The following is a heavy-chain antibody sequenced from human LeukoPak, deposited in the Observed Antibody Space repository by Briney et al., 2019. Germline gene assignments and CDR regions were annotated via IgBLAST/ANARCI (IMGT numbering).Heavy chain of an antibody. CDR3: AREKAYCSSTSCYAGFDP. V-gene: IGHV1-2*04. D-gene: IGHD2-2*01. CDR2: INPNSGGT. Sequence: GASVKVSCKASGYTFTGYYMHWVRQAPGQGLEWMGWINPNSGGTNYAHKFQGWVTMTRDTSISTAYMELSRLRSDDTAVYYCAREKAYCSSTSCYAGFDPWGQGTLVTVSS. CDR1: GYTFTGYY. J-gene: IGHJ5*02.